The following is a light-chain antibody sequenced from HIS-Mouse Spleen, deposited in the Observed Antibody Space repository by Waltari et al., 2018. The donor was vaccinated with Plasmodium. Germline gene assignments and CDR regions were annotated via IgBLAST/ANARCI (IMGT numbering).Light chain of an antibody. V-gene: IGKV3D-7*01. CDR2: GAS. Sequence: EIVMTQSPATLSLSPGERATLSCRASQSVSSSYLSWYQQKPGQAPRLLIYGASNRATGIPARFSGSGSGTDFTLTISSLQPEDFAVYYCQQDYNLPYTFGQGTKLEIK. CDR1: QSVSSSY. J-gene: IGKJ2*01. CDR3: QQDYNLPYT.